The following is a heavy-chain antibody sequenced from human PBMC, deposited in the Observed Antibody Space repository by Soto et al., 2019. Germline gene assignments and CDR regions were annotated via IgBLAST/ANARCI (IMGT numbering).Heavy chain of an antibody. D-gene: IGHD1-1*01. J-gene: IGHJ4*02. CDR1: GFTFSRYA. Sequence: LXLSCAASGFTFSRYAMSWVLQAPGKGLEWVSTISGSGGTTYYADSVKGRFTISRDNSKNTLYLQMNSLRAEDTAIYYCAKNKETGTTGGLGYWGQGTLVTVPS. CDR2: ISGSGGTT. V-gene: IGHV3-23*01. CDR3: AKNKETGTTGGLGY.